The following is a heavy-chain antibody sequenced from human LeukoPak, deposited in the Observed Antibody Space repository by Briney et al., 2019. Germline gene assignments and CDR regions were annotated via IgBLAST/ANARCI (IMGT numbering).Heavy chain of an antibody. D-gene: IGHD3-3*01. V-gene: IGHV1-2*02. CDR1: GYTFTGYY. J-gene: IGHJ5*02. Sequence: ASVKVSCKASGYTFTGYYMHWVRQAPGQGLERMGWINPNSGGTNYAQKFQGRVTMTRDTSISTAYMELSRLRSDDTAVYYCARDFWSGYPINWFDPWGQGTLVTVSS. CDR2: INPNSGGT. CDR3: ARDFWSGYPINWFDP.